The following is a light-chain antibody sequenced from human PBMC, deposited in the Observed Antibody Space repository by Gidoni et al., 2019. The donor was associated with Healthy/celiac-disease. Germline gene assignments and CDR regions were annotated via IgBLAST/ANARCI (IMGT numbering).Light chain of an antibody. J-gene: IGKJ3*01. V-gene: IGKV3-11*01. CDR2: DAS. CDR1: QSVSSY. CDR3: QQRSNWLGT. Sequence: EIVLTQPPATLSLSPGERATLSCRASQSVSSYLAWYQQKPGQAPRLLIYDASNRATGIPARFSGSGSGTDFTLTISSLEPEDFAVYYCQQRSNWLGTFGPXTKVDIK.